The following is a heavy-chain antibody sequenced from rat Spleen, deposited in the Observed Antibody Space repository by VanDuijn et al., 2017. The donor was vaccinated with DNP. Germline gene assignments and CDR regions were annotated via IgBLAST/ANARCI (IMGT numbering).Heavy chain of an antibody. CDR2: ISYSGST. CDR1: GFSITTNY. D-gene: IGHD3-1*01. J-gene: IGHJ2*01. CDR3: ARFGPDLDY. Sequence: EVQLQESGPGLVKPSHSLSLTCSVTGFSITTNYWGWIRQFPGNKMEWMGYISYSGSTSYNPSLKSRISITRDTSKNQFFLQLNSVTTEDTATYYCARFGPDLDYWGQGVMVTVSS. V-gene: IGHV3-1*01.